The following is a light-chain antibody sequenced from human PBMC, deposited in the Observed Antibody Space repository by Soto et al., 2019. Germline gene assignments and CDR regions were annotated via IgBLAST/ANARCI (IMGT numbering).Light chain of an antibody. CDR3: QRRSDWPST. J-gene: IGKJ4*01. CDR2: DAS. CDR1: QSVGRY. V-gene: IGKV3-11*01. Sequence: EIVLTQSPATLSLSPGEGATLSCRASQSVGRYLAWYQQKPGQAPRLLIYDASKRATGIAARFSGSGSGTDFTLTISSLEPEDFAVYYCQRRSDWPSTFGGGTKVQIK.